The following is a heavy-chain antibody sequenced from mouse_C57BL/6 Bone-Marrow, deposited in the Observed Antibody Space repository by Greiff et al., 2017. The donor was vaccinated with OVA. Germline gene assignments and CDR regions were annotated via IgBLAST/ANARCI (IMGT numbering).Heavy chain of an antibody. CDR3: NYYDYSYCYAMDY. J-gene: IGHJ4*01. CDR2: IHPNSGST. Sequence: QVQLQQPGAELVKPGASVKLSCKASGYTFTSYWMHWVKQRPGQGLEWIGMIHPNSGSTNYNEKFKSKATLTVDKSSSTAYMQLSSLTSEDSAVYDRNYYDYSYCYAMDYWSQGTSVTVSS. CDR1: GYTFTSYW. D-gene: IGHD2-4*01. V-gene: IGHV1-64*01.